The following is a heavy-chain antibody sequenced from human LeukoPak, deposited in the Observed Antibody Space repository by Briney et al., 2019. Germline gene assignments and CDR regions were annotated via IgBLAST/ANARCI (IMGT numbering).Heavy chain of an antibody. J-gene: IGHJ4*02. Sequence: SVKVSCKASGGTFSSYAISWVRQAPGQGLEWMGGIIPIFGTANYAQKFQGRVTITTDESTSTAYMELSSLRSEDTAVCYCAARKRGYSGYMYFDYWGQGTLVTVSS. D-gene: IGHD5-12*01. CDR2: IIPIFGTA. CDR1: GGTFSSYA. V-gene: IGHV1-69*05. CDR3: AARKRGYSGYMYFDY.